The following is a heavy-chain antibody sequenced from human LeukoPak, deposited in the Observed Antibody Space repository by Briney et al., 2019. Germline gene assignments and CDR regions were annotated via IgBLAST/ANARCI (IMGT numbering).Heavy chain of an antibody. Sequence: GGSLRLSCEAYGFTFSNAWMTWVRQSPGKGLEWIGRIKSKEDGGTTEYAEPVKGRFTISRDDSKKTLYLQSNSLKSEDTAIYYCSTRAGSFSSNFWGQGTLVTVSS. D-gene: IGHD6-6*01. V-gene: IGHV3-15*01. J-gene: IGHJ4*02. CDR2: IKSKEDGGTT. CDR1: GFTFSNAW. CDR3: STRAGSFSSNF.